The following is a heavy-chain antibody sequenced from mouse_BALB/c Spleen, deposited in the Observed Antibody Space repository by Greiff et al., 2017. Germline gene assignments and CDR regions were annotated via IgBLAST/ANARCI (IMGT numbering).Heavy chain of an antibody. CDR1: GYTFTSYV. J-gene: IGHJ2*01. CDR3: ASEVYYYGSSYFDY. V-gene: IGHV1-14*01. CDR2: INPYNDGT. Sequence: VQLKESGPELVKPGASVKMSCKASGYTFTSYVMHWVKQKPGQGLEWIGYINPYNDGTKYNEKFKGKATLTSDKSSSTAYMELSSLTSEDSAVYYCASEVYYYGSSYFDYWGQGTTLTVSS. D-gene: IGHD1-1*01.